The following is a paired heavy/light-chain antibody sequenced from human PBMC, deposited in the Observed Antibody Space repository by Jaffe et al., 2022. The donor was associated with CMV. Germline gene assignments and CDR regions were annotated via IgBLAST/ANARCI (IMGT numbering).Light chain of an antibody. J-gene: IGKJ4*01. CDR1: QSVSTF. CDR2: DAS. V-gene: IGKV3-11*01. CDR3: QKRSNWPPLLT. Sequence: EIVLTQSPATLSLSPGERATLSCRASQSVSTFLAWYQQKPGQAPRLLIYDASNRATGIPARFSGSGSGTDFTLTISSLEPEDFAVYYCQKRSNWPPLLTFGGGTRVEIK.
Heavy chain of an antibody. J-gene: IGHJ4*02. D-gene: IGHD2-8*01. Sequence: QVQLVQSGAEVKKPGSSVTVSCKASGGTFTSSAISWVRQAPGQGLEWMGGIIPIFDTTNYAQKFQGRVTITADESTSTVYMELSSLRSEDTAVYYCVREGTITNPNFDYWGQGSLVTVSS. V-gene: IGHV1-69*01. CDR3: VREGTITNPNFDY. CDR2: IIPIFDTT. CDR1: GGTFTSSA.